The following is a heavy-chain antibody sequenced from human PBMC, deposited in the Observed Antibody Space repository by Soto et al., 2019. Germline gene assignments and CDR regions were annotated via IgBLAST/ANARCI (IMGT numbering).Heavy chain of an antibody. D-gene: IGHD6-19*01. CDR3: ARDRVAGNDFFDY. CDR1: GVTFSSYS. Sequence: GGSLRLSCAASGVTFSSYSLNWVRQAPGKGLEWVSSISSSSSYIYYAGSVKGRFTISRDNAKNSLYLQMNSLRAEDTAVYYCARDRVAGNDFFDYWGQGTLVTVSS. V-gene: IGHV3-21*01. CDR2: ISSSSSYI. J-gene: IGHJ4*02.